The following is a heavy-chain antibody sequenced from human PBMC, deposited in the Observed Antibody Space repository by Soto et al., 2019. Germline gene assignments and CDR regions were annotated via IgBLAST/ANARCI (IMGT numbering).Heavy chain of an antibody. D-gene: IGHD3-16*02. V-gene: IGHV3-30*18. Sequence: GGSLRLSCAASGFTFSSYGMHWVRQAPGKGLEWVAVISYDGSNKYYADSVKGRFTISRDNSKNTLYLQMNSLRAEDTAVYYCAKDLYDYIWGSYRYTAFDYWGQGTLVTVSS. J-gene: IGHJ4*02. CDR2: ISYDGSNK. CDR1: GFTFSSYG. CDR3: AKDLYDYIWGSYRYTAFDY.